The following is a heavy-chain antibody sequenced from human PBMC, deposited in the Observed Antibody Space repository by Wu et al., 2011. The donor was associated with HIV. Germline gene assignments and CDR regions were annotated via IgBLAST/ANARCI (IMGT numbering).Heavy chain of an antibody. Sequence: SGYYIYQLWYQLGATGPWTRALSGWDGSALTMVTQTNEQKVQGRVTMTTDTSTSTAYMELSRLRSDDTAVYYCARGAVDTAHFDYWGQGTLVTVSS. D-gene: IGHD5-18*01. J-gene: IGHJ4*02. CDR3: ARGAVDTAHFDY. CDR1: GYYIYQLW. V-gene: IGHV1-18*01. CDR2: SALTMVT.